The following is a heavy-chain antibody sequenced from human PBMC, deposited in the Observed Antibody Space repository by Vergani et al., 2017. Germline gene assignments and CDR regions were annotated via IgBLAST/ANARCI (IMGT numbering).Heavy chain of an antibody. V-gene: IGHV3-48*01. CDR2: ISSSSGTI. CDR1: GFTFSSYS. D-gene: IGHD3-10*01. CDR3: ARESAYYGSGNVDY. Sequence: EVQLVESGGGLVQPGGSPRLSCVASGFTFSSYSMNWVRQAPGKGLEWVSYISSSSGTIYYADSVKGRFTISRDDANNSLYLQMNSLSAEDTAVYYCARESAYYGSGNVDYWGQGTLVTVSS. J-gene: IGHJ4*02.